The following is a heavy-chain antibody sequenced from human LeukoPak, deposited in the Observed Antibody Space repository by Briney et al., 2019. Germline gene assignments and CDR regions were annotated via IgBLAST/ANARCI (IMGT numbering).Heavy chain of an antibody. CDR3: ARVQWEAGYFDF. Sequence: PGGSLRLSCEVSRLSFSNYWMSWVRQAPGKGLEWVAHIKQDGSEKYYVDSVKGRFTISRDNAKNSLYLQVNSLRVEDTAVYYCARVQWEAGYFDFWGPGTLVTVSS. CDR1: RLSFSNYW. CDR2: IKQDGSEK. D-gene: IGHD1-26*01. J-gene: IGHJ4*02. V-gene: IGHV3-7*01.